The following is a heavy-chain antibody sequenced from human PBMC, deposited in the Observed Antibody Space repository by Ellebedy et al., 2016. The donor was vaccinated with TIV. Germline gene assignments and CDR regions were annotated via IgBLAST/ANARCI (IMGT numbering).Heavy chain of an antibody. Sequence: SGPTLVKPTQTLTLTCTFSGFSLTTSGMCVNWIRQPPGKALEWLALIDWEDDKYYSTSLKTRLTISNDTSKNQVVLTMTNMDPVDTATYYCARISSPANYFDYWGQGTLVTVSS. CDR2: IDWEDDK. CDR3: ARISSPANYFDY. J-gene: IGHJ4*02. V-gene: IGHV2-70*01. CDR1: GFSLTTSGMC. D-gene: IGHD6-13*01.